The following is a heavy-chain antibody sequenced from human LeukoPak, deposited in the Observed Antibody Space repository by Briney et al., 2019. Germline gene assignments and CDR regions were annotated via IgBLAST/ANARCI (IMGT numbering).Heavy chain of an antibody. CDR1: GFTFRSYS. J-gene: IGHJ4*02. V-gene: IGHV3-21*01. CDR2: ISSSSSSYI. D-gene: IGHD1-26*01. Sequence: PGGSLRLSCAASGFTFRSYSMNWVRQAPGKGLEWVSSISSSSSSYIYYADSVKGRFTISRDNAKNSLYLQMNSLRAEDTAVYYCASGALERYSGSYTAYWGQGTLVTVSS. CDR3: ASGALERYSGSYTAY.